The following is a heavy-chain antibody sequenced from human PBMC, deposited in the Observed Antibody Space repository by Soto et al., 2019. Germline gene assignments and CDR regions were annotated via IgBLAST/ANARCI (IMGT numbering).Heavy chain of an antibody. CDR1: GFSLSVSGVG. Sequence: QITLKEAGPTLVNPTQTVALTCTFSGFSLSVSGVGVGWIRQPPGEALEWLAIIYWNDDKRYSPSLENRLTITKDTSKNQVVLTMTDMDPEDTATYFCAHTWGHCSGGTCHLFDHYFDDWGQGALVTVSS. V-gene: IGHV2-5*01. D-gene: IGHD2-15*01. CDR2: IYWNDDK. CDR3: AHTWGHCSGGTCHLFDHYFDD. J-gene: IGHJ4*02.